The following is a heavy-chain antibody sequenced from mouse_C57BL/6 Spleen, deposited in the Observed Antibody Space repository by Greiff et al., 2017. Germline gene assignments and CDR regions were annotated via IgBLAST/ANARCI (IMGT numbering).Heavy chain of an antibody. CDR3: ASSDYDIDY. V-gene: IGHV1-82*01. CDR1: GYAFSSSW. J-gene: IGHJ2*01. Sequence: VQLVESGPELVKPGASVKISCKASGYAFSSSWMNWVKQRPGKGLEWIGRIYPGDGGTNYNGKFKGKATLTADKSSSTADMQLSSLTSEDSAVCVCASSDYDIDYWGQGTTLTVSS. D-gene: IGHD2-4*01. CDR2: IYPGDGGT.